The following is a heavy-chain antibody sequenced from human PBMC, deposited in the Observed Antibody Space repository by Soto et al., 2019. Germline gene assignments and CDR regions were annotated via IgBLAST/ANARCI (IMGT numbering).Heavy chain of an antibody. CDR1: GGSISSGGYY. V-gene: IGHV4-31*03. D-gene: IGHD6-13*01. CDR2: IYYSGST. CDR3: ARINSSSLDGWFDP. Sequence: SETLSLTCTVSGGSISSGGYYWSWIRQHPGKGLEWIGYIYYSGSTYYNLSLKSRVTISVDTSKNQFSLKLSSVTAADTAVYYCARINSSSLDGWFDPWGQGTLVTVSS. J-gene: IGHJ5*02.